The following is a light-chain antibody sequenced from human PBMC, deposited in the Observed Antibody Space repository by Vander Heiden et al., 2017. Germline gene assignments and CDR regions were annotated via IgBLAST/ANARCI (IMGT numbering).Light chain of an antibody. CDR3: AAWDDSLTGLV. J-gene: IGLJ2*01. V-gene: IGLV1-44*01. CDR1: SSNIGSNA. CDR2: NND. Sequence: QSVLTPPPSTSGTPGQRVTISCSGSSSNIGSNAVNWYQQLPGAAPRLLIYNNDQRPSGVPDRVSGSKSGTSASLSVSGLRSEDEADYYCAAWDDSLTGLVFGGGTKLTVL.